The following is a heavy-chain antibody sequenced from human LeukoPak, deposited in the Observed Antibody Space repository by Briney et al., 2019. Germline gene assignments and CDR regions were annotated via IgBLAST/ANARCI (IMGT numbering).Heavy chain of an antibody. D-gene: IGHD4-17*01. Sequence: GGSLRLSCAASGFTFSGSAMHWVRQASGKGLEWVGRIRSKANSYATAYAASVKGRFTISRDDSKNTAYLQMNSLKTEDTAVYYCTRADYGDYVNSWGQGTLVTVSS. CDR2: IRSKANSYAT. J-gene: IGHJ4*02. CDR3: TRADYGDYVNS. CDR1: GFTFSGSA. V-gene: IGHV3-73*01.